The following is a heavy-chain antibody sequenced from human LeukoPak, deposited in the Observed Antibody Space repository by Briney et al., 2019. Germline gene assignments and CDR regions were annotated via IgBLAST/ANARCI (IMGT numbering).Heavy chain of an antibody. Sequence: PSETLSLTCAVYGGSFSGYYWSWIRQPPGKGLEWIGEINHSGSTNYNPSLKSRVTISVDTSKNQFSLKLSSVTAADTAAYYCARVGTVAGPYYYYYYGMDVWGQGTTVTVSS. CDR1: GGSFSGYY. J-gene: IGHJ6*02. CDR2: INHSGST. D-gene: IGHD6-19*01. CDR3: ARVGTVAGPYYYYYYGMDV. V-gene: IGHV4-34*01.